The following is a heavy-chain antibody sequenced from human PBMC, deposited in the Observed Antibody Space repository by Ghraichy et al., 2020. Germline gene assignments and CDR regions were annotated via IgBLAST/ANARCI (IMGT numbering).Heavy chain of an antibody. CDR2: IKQDGSEK. V-gene: IGHV3-7*01. J-gene: IGHJ6*02. CDR1: GFTFSSYW. D-gene: IGHD3-16*01. CDR3: ARDFESLRELGGLGGGMDV. Sequence: GGSLRLSCAASGFTFSSYWMSWVRQAPGKGLEWVANIKQDGSEKYYVDSVKGRFTISRDNAKNSLYLQMNSLRAEDTAVYYCARDFESLRELGGLGGGMDVWGQGTTVTVSS.